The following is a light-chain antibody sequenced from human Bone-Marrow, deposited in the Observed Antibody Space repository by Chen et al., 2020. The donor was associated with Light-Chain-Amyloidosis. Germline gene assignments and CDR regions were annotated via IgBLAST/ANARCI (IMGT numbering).Light chain of an antibody. CDR1: QTIXSNY. CDR3: QQXXXSPLT. CDR2: GSX. J-gene: IGKJ4*01. V-gene: IGKV3-20*01. Sequence: IVLXXSPGTLSLSXGEGAXLSWRDSQTIXSNYLXWYXXKFGXXPRLXXYGSXSRATGIPXRFXXXGSXXXFTLXINXXXPEDXXMYXXQQXXXSPLTFGXGTKVEIK.